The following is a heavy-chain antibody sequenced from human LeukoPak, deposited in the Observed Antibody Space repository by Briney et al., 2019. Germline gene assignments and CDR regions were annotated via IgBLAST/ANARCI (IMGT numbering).Heavy chain of an antibody. Sequence: GGSLRLSCAASGFTFRTYSMNWVRQAPGKGLEWVSHISSGSSTIDYADSVKGRFTISRDNAKNSLYLQMNSLRAEDTAVYYCARDTLAVTAQYYFDYWGQGTLVTVSS. CDR1: GFTFRTYS. D-gene: IGHD2-21*02. CDR3: ARDTLAVTAQYYFDY. V-gene: IGHV3-48*01. CDR2: ISSGSSTI. J-gene: IGHJ4*02.